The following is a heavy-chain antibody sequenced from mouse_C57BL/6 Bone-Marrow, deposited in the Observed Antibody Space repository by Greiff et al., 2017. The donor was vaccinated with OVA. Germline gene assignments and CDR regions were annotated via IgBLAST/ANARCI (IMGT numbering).Heavy chain of an antibody. V-gene: IGHV2-9-1*01. CDR2: IWNGGGT. CDR1: GFSLTSYA. CDR3: ARSGKGAWFAY. J-gene: IGHJ3*01. Sequence: VQLQQSGPGLVAPSQSLSITCTVSGFSLTSYAISWVRQPPGKGLEWLGVIWNGGGTNYNSALKSRLSISKDNSKSQVFLKMNSLQTDDTARYYCARSGKGAWFAYWGQGTLVTVSA. D-gene: IGHD3-1*01.